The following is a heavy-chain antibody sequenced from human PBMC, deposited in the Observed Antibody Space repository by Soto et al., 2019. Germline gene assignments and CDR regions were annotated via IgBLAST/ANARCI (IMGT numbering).Heavy chain of an antibody. V-gene: IGHV4-30-2*01. J-gene: IGHJ4*02. CDR1: GGSISSGGYS. CDR2: IYHSGST. CDR3: ATVMTTVTTLDY. Sequence: QLQLQESGSGLVKPSQTLSLTCAVSGGSISSGGYSWSWIRQPPGKGLEWIGYIYHSGSTYYNPSLKSRVAISVDRSKNLFSLQLSSVTAADTAVYYCATVMTTVTTLDYWGQGTLVTVSS. D-gene: IGHD4-4*01.